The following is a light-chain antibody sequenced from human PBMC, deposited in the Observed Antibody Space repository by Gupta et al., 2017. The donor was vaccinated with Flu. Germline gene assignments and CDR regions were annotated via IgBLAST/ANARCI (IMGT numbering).Light chain of an antibody. Sequence: SSELTQDPAVSVALGQTVRITCQGDSLRSYYASWYQQKPGQAPVLVISGNNNRPSGIPDRFSGSNSDNTASLTITGAQAEDEADYYCNSRDTSGNHVVFGGGTELTVL. CDR3: NSRDTSGNHVV. J-gene: IGLJ2*01. CDR1: SLRSYY. CDR2: GNN. V-gene: IGLV3-19*01.